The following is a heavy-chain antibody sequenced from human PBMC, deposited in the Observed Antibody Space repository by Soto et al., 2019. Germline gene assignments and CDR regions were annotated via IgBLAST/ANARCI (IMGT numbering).Heavy chain of an antibody. CDR3: AKDRAYIFGISDS. D-gene: IGHD5-18*01. Sequence: QVRLVQSGAEVKKPGSSVKVSCKASGGTFSSYAISWVRQAPGQGLEWMGGIIPIFGTANYAQKFQGRVTITAAESTSTAYMELSSLRSEDTAVYYCAKDRAYIFGISDSWGQGTLVTVSS. V-gene: IGHV1-69*01. CDR2: IIPIFGTA. J-gene: IGHJ4*02. CDR1: GGTFSSYA.